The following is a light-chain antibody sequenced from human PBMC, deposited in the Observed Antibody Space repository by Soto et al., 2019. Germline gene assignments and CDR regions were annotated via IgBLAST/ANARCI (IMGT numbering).Light chain of an antibody. CDR3: SSYTTSSTLGV. Sequence: QSALTQPASVSGSPGQSITISCTGTSSDVGGYNYVSWYQHHPDKAPKLMIYEVSNRPSGVSNRFSGSKSGNTASLTISGLQAEDEADYYCSSYTTSSTLGVFGGGTKLTVL. V-gene: IGLV2-14*01. J-gene: IGLJ3*02. CDR1: SSDVGGYNY. CDR2: EVS.